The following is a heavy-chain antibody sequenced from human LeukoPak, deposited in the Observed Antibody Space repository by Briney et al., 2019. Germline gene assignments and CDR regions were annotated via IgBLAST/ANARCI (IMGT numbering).Heavy chain of an antibody. CDR3: ARPPRRIAAAGTESRYFDY. CDR1: GYTFTGYY. D-gene: IGHD6-13*01. Sequence: GASVKVSCMASGYTFTGYYMLWVRQAPGQGLEWMGWINPNSGGTNYAQKFQGRVTMTRDTSISTAYMELSRLRSDDTAVYYCARPPRRIAAAGTESRYFDYWGQGTLVTVSS. CDR2: INPNSGGT. V-gene: IGHV1-2*02. J-gene: IGHJ4*02.